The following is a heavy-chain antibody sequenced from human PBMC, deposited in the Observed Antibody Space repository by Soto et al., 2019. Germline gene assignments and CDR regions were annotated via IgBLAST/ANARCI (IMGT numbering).Heavy chain of an antibody. D-gene: IGHD6-19*01. CDR3: ATGGHSSGWYGVFDY. Sequence: ASVEVSCEVSGDTLAELSRPWVRQAPGKGLEWMGGFDPEDGETIYAQKFQGRVTMTEDTSTDTAYMELSSLRSEDTAVYYCATGGHSSGWYGVFDYWGQGTLVTVSS. V-gene: IGHV1-24*01. J-gene: IGHJ4*02. CDR2: FDPEDGET. CDR1: GDTLAELS.